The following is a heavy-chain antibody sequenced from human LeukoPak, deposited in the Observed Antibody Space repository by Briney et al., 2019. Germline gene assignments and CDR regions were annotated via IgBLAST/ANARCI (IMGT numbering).Heavy chain of an antibody. CDR3: AREGDDYVWGSYRGGGYYFDY. Sequence: PSETLSLTCTVSGGSIGSYYWSWIRQPAGEGLEWIGRIYTSGSTNYNPSLKSRVTMSVDTSKNQFSLKLSSVTAADTAVYYCAREGDDYVWGSYRGGGYYFDYWGQGTLVTVSS. CDR2: IYTSGST. V-gene: IGHV4-4*07. D-gene: IGHD3-16*02. J-gene: IGHJ4*02. CDR1: GGSIGSYY.